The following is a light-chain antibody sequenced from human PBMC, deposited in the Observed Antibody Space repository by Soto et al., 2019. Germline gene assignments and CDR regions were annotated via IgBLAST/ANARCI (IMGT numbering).Light chain of an antibody. Sequence: EIVMTQSPASLSVSPGDGATLSCRASQSVASNVACYQQKPGQGPRLRIHGASTRAVGVPARFSGSGSGTDFTLTLGSLQSEDSAVYYCQQYHNWPPQYTFGQGTKLQIK. V-gene: IGKV3-15*01. J-gene: IGKJ2*01. CDR1: QSVASN. CDR3: QQYHNWPPQYT. CDR2: GAS.